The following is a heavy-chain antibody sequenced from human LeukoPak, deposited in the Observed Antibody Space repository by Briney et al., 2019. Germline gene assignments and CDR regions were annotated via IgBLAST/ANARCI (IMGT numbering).Heavy chain of an antibody. CDR1: GFTVSSNY. Sequence: PGGSLRLSCAASGFTVSSNYMSWVRQAPGKGLEWVPVIYSGGSTYYADSVKGRFTISRDNSKNTLYLQMNSLRAEDTAVYYCARDPGVWGYYDSSAYYNYWGQGTLVTVSS. D-gene: IGHD3-22*01. J-gene: IGHJ4*01. CDR2: IYSGGST. V-gene: IGHV3-53*01. CDR3: ARDPGVWGYYDSSAYYNY.